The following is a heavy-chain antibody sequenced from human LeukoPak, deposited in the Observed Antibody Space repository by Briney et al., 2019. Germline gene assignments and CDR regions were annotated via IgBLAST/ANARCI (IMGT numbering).Heavy chain of an antibody. J-gene: IGHJ3*02. CDR1: GFTFSSYA. CDR3: AKRGTVVYGDYVGVGAFDI. V-gene: IGHV3-23*01. Sequence: GGSLRLSCAASGFTFSSYAMSWVRQAPGKGLEWVSAISGSGGSTYYADSVKGRFTISRDNSKNTLYLQMNSLRAEDTAVYYCAKRGTVVYGDYVGVGAFDIWGQGTMVTVSS. CDR2: ISGSGGST. D-gene: IGHD4-17*01.